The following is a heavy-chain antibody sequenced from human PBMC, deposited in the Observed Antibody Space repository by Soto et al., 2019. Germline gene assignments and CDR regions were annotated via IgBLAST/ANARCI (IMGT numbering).Heavy chain of an antibody. D-gene: IGHD3-10*01. CDR1: GDSISSSYW. CDR2: IYHSGST. Sequence: QVQLQESGPGLVKPSGTLSLTCAVSGDSISSSYWWSWVRQPPGKGLEWSGEIYHSGSTNYNPSLKRRVTISVDKSKNQFSLKVSSVTAADTAVYYCARVSGSYYYGMDVWGQGTTVTVSS. J-gene: IGHJ6*02. CDR3: ARVSGSYYYGMDV. V-gene: IGHV4-4*02.